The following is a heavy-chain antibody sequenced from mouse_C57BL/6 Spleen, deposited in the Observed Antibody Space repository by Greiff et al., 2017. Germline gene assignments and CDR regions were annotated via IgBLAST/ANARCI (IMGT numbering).Heavy chain of an antibody. D-gene: IGHD2-2*01. CDR1: GYAFSSSW. CDR2: IYPGDGDT. J-gene: IGHJ2*01. Sequence: VQLQQSGPELVKPGASVKISCKASGYAFSSSWMNWVKQRPGKGLEWIGRIYPGDGDTNYNGKFKGKATLTADKSSSTAYMQLSSLTSEDSAVYFCARSDGYDGDYFDYWGQGTTLTVSS. CDR3: ARSDGYDGDYFDY. V-gene: IGHV1-82*01.